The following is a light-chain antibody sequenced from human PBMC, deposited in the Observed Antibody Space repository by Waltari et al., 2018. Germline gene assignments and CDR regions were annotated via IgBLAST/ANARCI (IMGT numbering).Light chain of an antibody. CDR1: QDISSY. CDR3: LQHNSYPLT. CDR2: GAS. V-gene: IGKV1-17*01. Sequence: DIQMTQSPSSLSASVGDTVTITCRASQDISSYLNWFQQKPGKAPKLLIYGASSLESGVPSRFSGSGSGTEFTLTISSLQPEDFAAYYCLQHNSYPLTFGGGTKVDIK. J-gene: IGKJ4*01.